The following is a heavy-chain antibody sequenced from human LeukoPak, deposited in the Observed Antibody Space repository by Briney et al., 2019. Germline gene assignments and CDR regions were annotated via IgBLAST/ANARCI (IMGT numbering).Heavy chain of an antibody. D-gene: IGHD5-18*01. V-gene: IGHV3-30*03. CDR1: GFTFSSYG. J-gene: IGHJ4*02. Sequence: PSGRSLRLSCAASGFTFSSYGMHWVRQAPGKGLEWVAVISYDGSNKYYADSVKGRFTISRDNSKNTLYLQMNSLRAEDTAVYYCARDSGYSYGYYYYFDYWGQGTLVTVSS. CDR3: ARDSGYSYGYYYYFDY. CDR2: ISYDGSNK.